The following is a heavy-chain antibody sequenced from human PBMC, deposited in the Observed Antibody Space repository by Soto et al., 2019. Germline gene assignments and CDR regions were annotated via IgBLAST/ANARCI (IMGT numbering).Heavy chain of an antibody. CDR2: ISGSGGST. J-gene: IGHJ4*02. CDR3: AKQPAAMWTFDY. CDR1: GFTFSNYA. D-gene: IGHD2-2*01. Sequence: EVQLLESGGGLVQPGGSLRLSCAASGFTFSNYAMNWVRQAPGKGLEWVSLISGSGGSTYYADSVKGRFTSSRDNSKKSPELQMNRLRAEEEGVYFCAKQPAAMWTFDYWGQGTLVTVSS. V-gene: IGHV3-23*01.